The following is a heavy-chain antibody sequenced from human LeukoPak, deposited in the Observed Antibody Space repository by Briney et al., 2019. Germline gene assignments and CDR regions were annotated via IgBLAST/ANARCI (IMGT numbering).Heavy chain of an antibody. CDR1: GYSFTSYW. D-gene: IGHD5-24*01. CDR2: IYPGDSDT. CDR3: ARLPDGRDGYNLVDY. Sequence: GGSLKISCKGSGYSFTSYWIGWVRQMPGKGLAWMGIIYPGDSDTRYSPSLQGQVTISADKSISTAYLQWSSLKASDTAMYYCARLPDGRDGYNLVDYWGQGTLVTVSS. V-gene: IGHV5-51*01. J-gene: IGHJ4*02.